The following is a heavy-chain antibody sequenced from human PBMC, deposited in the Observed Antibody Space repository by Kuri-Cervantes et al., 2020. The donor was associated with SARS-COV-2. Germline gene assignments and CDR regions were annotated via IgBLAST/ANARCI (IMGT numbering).Heavy chain of an antibody. V-gene: IGHV4-39*01. CDR3: ARQSFSGSRGHDWFDP. CDR1: GGTISSSSYY. CDR2: IYYIGST. Sequence: AETLSLSCTVSGGTISSSSYYWGWLRQPPGKGLEWIGSIYYIGSTYYNPSLKSRVTISVDTSKNQFSLKLSSVTAADTAVYYCARQSFSGSRGHDWFDPWGQGTLVTVSS. J-gene: IGHJ5*02. D-gene: IGHD2/OR15-2a*01.